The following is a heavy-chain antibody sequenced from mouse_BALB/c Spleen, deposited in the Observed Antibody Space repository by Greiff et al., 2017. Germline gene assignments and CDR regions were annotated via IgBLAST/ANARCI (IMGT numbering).Heavy chain of an antibody. Sequence: EVKLMESGGGLVKPGGSLKLSCAASGFTFSSYAMSWVRQTPEKRLEWVASISSGGSTYYPDSVKGRFTISRDNARNILYLQMSSLRSEDTAMYYCARDGYYVDWYFDVWGAGTTVTVSS. V-gene: IGHV5-6-5*01. J-gene: IGHJ1*01. CDR1: GFTFSSYA. CDR2: ISSGGST. CDR3: ARDGYYVDWYFDV. D-gene: IGHD2-3*01.